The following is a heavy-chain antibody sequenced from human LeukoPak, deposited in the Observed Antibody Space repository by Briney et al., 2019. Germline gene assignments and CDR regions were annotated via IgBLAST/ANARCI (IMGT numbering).Heavy chain of an antibody. CDR2: IYYSGST. CDR3: ASTNIVVVVAASYWYFDL. Sequence: SETLSLTCTVSGGSISSSSYYWGWIRQPPGKGLEWIGSIYYSGSTYYNPSLKSRVTISVDTSKNQFSLKLSSVTAADTAVYYCASTNIVVVVAASYWYFDLWGRGTLVTVSS. J-gene: IGHJ2*01. D-gene: IGHD2-15*01. V-gene: IGHV4-39*07. CDR1: GGSISSSSYY.